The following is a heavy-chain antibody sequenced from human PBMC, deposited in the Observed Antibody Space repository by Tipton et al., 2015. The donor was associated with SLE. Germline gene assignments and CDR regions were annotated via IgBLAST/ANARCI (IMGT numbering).Heavy chain of an antibody. J-gene: IGHJ4*02. CDR2: ISSAGTNT. Sequence: SLRLSCEASGFAFNYYAMNWVRQAPGKGLEWVSTISSAGTNTHYADSVKGRFTISRDNSKNTLYLQMNSLRAEDTAVYYCARERYSSLSYYFDYWGQGTLVTVSS. V-gene: IGHV3-23*01. D-gene: IGHD6-13*01. CDR3: ARERYSSLSYYFDY. CDR1: GFAFNYYA.